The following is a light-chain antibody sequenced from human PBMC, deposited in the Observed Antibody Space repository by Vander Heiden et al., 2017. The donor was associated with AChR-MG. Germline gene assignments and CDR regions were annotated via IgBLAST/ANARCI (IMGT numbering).Light chain of an antibody. CDR2: AAS. CDR1: QGISNY. V-gene: IGKV1-27*01. Sequence: DIQMTQSPSSLSASVGDRVTITCRASQGISNYLAWYQQKPGKGPKLLIYAASTLQSGVPSRFSGSGSGTDFTLTISSRQPEDVATYYCQKYNSAPPFTFGHGTNVDIK. J-gene: IGKJ3*01. CDR3: QKYNSAPPFT.